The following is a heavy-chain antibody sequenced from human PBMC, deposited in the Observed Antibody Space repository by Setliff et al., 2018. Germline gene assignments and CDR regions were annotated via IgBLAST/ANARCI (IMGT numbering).Heavy chain of an antibody. V-gene: IGHV4-61*09. CDR2: SHTGGAT. D-gene: IGHD3-10*01. J-gene: IGHJ4*02. CDR3: ARESATIGEFPLYYFDK. CDR1: GGSISSGGFY. Sequence: SETLSLTCSVSGGSISSGGFYWSWIRQSAGRGLEWIGHSHTGGATDYNLSLKSRVPISLDSSKNQFSLRLSSVTAADAAVYFCARESATIGEFPLYYFDKWGQGIPVTVSS.